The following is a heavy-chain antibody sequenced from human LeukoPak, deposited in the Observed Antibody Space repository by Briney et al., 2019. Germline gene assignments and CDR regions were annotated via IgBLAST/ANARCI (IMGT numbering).Heavy chain of an antibody. CDR3: AKGRSKSSLDGFDI. CDR1: GFTFSSYA. Sequence: GGSLRLSCAASGFTFSSYAMTWVRQAPGKGLEWVSGTSSSGGSTYYTDFVKGRFTISRDNSWNTLSLQMNSLRAEDTATYYCAKGRSKSSLDGFDIWGQGTMVTVSS. CDR2: TSSSGGST. J-gene: IGHJ3*02. D-gene: IGHD3-10*01. V-gene: IGHV3-23*01.